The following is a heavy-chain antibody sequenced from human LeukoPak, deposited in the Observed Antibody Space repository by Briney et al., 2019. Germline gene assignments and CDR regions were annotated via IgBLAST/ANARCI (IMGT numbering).Heavy chain of an antibody. D-gene: IGHD3-3*01. Sequence: PGGSLRLSCAASGFTFSSYGMHWVRQAPGKGLEWVAVIWYDGSNKYYADSVKGRFTISRDNSKNTLYLQMNSLRAEDTAVYYCAKDLYYDFWSGYYTPDYYMDVWGKGTTVTVSS. CDR1: GFTFSSYG. CDR2: IWYDGSNK. V-gene: IGHV3-33*06. J-gene: IGHJ6*03. CDR3: AKDLYYDFWSGYYTPDYYMDV.